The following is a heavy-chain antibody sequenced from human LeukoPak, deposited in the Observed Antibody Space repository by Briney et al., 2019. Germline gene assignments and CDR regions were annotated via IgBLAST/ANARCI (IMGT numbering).Heavy chain of an antibody. J-gene: IGHJ6*03. V-gene: IGHV3-74*01. Sequence: GGSLRLSCAASGFSFSSYWMHWVRQAPGKGLVWVSRINSDGSSTSYADSVKGRFTISRDNAKNTLYLQMNSLRAEDTAVYYCARRHSVVNPYYYYYMDVWGKGTTVTVSS. D-gene: IGHD3-22*01. CDR3: ARRHSVVNPYYYYYMDV. CDR2: INSDGSST. CDR1: GFSFSSYW.